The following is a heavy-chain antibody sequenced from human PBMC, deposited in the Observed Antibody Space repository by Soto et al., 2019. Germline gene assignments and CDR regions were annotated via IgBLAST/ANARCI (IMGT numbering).Heavy chain of an antibody. V-gene: IGHV4-39*01. D-gene: IGHD2-2*01. CDR1: GGYIGISSYY. CDR3: GAYCSRTSCYDWFDP. J-gene: IGHJ5*02. CDR2: LYYTGTT. Sequence: PSETLSLTCSVYGGYIGISSYYFGWIRQPPGKGLEWIGSLYYTGTTYYNSSLKSRVTISADKSQNQFSLRLSSVTAADTAVYYCGAYCSRTSCYDWFDPWGQGTLVTVSS.